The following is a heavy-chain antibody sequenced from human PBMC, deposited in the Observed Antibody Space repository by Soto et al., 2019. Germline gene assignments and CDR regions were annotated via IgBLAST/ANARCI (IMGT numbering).Heavy chain of an antibody. CDR2: ISSSSSYI. J-gene: IGHJ3*02. Sequence: EVQLVESGGGLVKPGGSLRLSCAASGFTFSSYSMNWVRQAPGKGLEWVSSISSSSSYIYYADSVKGRFTISRDNAKNSLYLQMNSLRAEDTAVYYCARALLRRGAFDIWGQGTMFTVSS. D-gene: IGHD3-3*01. CDR1: GFTFSSYS. CDR3: ARALLRRGAFDI. V-gene: IGHV3-21*01.